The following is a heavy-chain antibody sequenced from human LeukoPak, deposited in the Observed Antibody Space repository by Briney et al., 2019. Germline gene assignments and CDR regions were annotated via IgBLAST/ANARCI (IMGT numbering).Heavy chain of an antibody. Sequence: KASETLSLTCTVSGGSISSSSYYWGWIRQPPGKGLEWIGSIYHSGSTYYNPSLKGRVTVSLDTSKNQFSLKLSSVTAADTAVYFCARANYYDNTGYSRGAFDIWGQGTMVIVSS. CDR3: ARANYYDNTGYSRGAFDI. CDR2: IYHSGST. CDR1: GGSISSSSYY. D-gene: IGHD3-22*01. V-gene: IGHV4-39*07. J-gene: IGHJ3*02.